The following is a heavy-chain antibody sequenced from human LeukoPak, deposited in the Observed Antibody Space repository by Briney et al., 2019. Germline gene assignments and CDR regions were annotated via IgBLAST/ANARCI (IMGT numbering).Heavy chain of an antibody. CDR1: GGSISSSSYY. J-gene: IGHJ6*03. D-gene: IGHD6-13*01. CDR2: IHYSGST. V-gene: IGHV4-39*07. CDR3: AREGRTAAGFYYYYYYYMDV. Sequence: SETLSLTCTVSGGSISSSSYYWGWIRQPPGKGLEWIGSIHYSGSTYYNPSLKSRVTISVDTSKNQFSLKLSSVTAADTAVYYCAREGRTAAGFYYYYYYYMDVWGKGTTVTVSS.